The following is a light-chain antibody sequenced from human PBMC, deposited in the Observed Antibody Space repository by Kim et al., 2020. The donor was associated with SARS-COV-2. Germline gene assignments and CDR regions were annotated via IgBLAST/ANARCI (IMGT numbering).Light chain of an antibody. Sequence: ASVGDRVTITCRASESITTWLAWYQQKPGQAPNLLIYRASNLQSGVPSRFSGSGSGTEFTLTISSLQPDDFAAYYCQQYDNYSRWSFGQGTKLEI. CDR1: ESITTW. CDR2: RAS. J-gene: IGKJ1*01. V-gene: IGKV1-5*03. CDR3: QQYDNYSRWS.